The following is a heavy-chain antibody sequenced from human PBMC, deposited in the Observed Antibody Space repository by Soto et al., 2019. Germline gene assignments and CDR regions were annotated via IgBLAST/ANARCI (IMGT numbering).Heavy chain of an antibody. D-gene: IGHD3-3*01. CDR2: IIPIFGTA. Sequence: SGRVSCKASGGTFTSYAISWVRQAPGQGLEWMGGIIPIFGTANYAQKFQGRVTITADESTSTVYMELSSLRSEDTAVYYCTRSFTSRSAFDYWGQGTLVTVSS. V-gene: IGHV1-69*13. CDR1: GGTFTSYA. J-gene: IGHJ4*02. CDR3: TRSFTSRSAFDY.